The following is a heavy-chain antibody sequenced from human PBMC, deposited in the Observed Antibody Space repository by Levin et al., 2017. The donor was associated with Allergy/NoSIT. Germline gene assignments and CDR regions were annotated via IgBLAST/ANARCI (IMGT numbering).Heavy chain of an antibody. CDR1: GFTFSSYW. D-gene: IGHD5-24*01. J-gene: IGHJ4*02. CDR3: ARDRWLQLNWEGFDY. CDR2: INSDGSST. Sequence: GGSLRLSCAASGFTFSSYWMHWVRQAPGKGLVWVSRINSDGSSTSYADSVKGRFTISRDNAENTLYLQMNSLRAEDTAVYYCARDRWLQLNWEGFDYWGQGTLVTVSS. V-gene: IGHV3-74*01.